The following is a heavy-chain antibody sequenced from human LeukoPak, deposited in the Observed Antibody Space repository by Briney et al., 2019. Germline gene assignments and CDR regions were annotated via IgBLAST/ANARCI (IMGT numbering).Heavy chain of an antibody. CDR3: ARLGYCSSNSCYGVDY. D-gene: IGHD2-2*01. CDR1: GYTFTNFI. Sequence: GASVKVSCKASGYTFTNFIINWVRQAPGQGLEWMGWISAYNDNTSYAQMFQDRVTMSTDTSTSTAYMELRSLRFDDTAVHYCARLGYCSSNSCYGVDYWGQGTLVTVSS. V-gene: IGHV1-18*01. CDR2: ISAYNDNT. J-gene: IGHJ4*02.